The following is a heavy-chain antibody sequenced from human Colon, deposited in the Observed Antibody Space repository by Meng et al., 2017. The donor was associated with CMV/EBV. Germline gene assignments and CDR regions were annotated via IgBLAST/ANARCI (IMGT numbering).Heavy chain of an antibody. Sequence: GGSLRLSCAASGFTFSSSYAMSWVRQAPGRGLEWVSTISGSGGTTHYADSAKGQFTISRENAKNSLYLQMNSLRAEDTALYYCARALSGDGMDVWGQGTTVTVSS. CDR1: GFTFSSSYA. J-gene: IGHJ6*02. CDR2: ISGSGGTT. CDR3: ARALSGDGMDV. D-gene: IGHD3-10*01. V-gene: IGHV3-23*01.